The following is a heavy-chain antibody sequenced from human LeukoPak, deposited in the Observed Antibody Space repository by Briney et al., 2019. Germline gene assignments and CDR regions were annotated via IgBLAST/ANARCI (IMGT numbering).Heavy chain of an antibody. CDR1: GFTFSDYG. CDR2: IYSGGST. V-gene: IGHV3-NL1*01. Sequence: GESLRLSCAASGFTFSDYGMHWVRQAPGKGLEWVSVIYSGGSTYYADSVKGRFTISRDNSKNTLYLQMNSLRAEDTAVYYCARVKRDRGYYFDYWGQGTLVTVSS. CDR3: ARVKRDRGYYFDY. J-gene: IGHJ4*02. D-gene: IGHD5-24*01.